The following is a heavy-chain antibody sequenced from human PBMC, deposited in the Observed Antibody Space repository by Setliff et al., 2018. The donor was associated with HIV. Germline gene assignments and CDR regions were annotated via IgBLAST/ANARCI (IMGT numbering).Heavy chain of an antibody. CDR2: INPNSGDT. V-gene: IGHV1-2*02. J-gene: IGHJ3*02. Sequence: ASVKVSCKASGYTFTNFYMHWVRQAPGQGLEWMGWINPNSGDTNYAQNFQGRVTVTRDTSINTAYVELNSLKPDDTAVYYCARDYLHVFDIWGQGTMVTV. CDR1: GYTFTNFY. CDR3: ARDYLHVFDI.